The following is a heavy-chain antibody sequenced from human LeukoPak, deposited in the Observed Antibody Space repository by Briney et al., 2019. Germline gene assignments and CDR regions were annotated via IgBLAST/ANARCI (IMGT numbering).Heavy chain of an antibody. CDR3: ARASAVAGTRDY. J-gene: IGHJ4*02. D-gene: IGHD6-19*01. V-gene: IGHV3-7*01. CDR2: IKQDGSDK. CDR1: GFSFSSYW. Sequence: GGSLRLSCTASGFSFSSYWMSWARQAPGKGLEWVANIKQDGSDKYYVDSVKGRFTISRDNAKNSLYLQMNSLRAEDSALYYCARASAVAGTRDYWGQGTLVTVSS.